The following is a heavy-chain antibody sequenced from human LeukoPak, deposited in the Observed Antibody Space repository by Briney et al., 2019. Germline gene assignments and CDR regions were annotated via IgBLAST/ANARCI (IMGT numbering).Heavy chain of an antibody. Sequence: ASVKVSCKASGYTFTTYTMHWVRQAPGQRLEWMEWINAGNGNTKYSQMFQGRVTITRDTSASTAYMDLSSLRSEDTAVYYCAREIDRDGYNRFFDYWGQGILVTVSS. CDR2: INAGNGNT. V-gene: IGHV1-3*01. D-gene: IGHD5-24*01. CDR1: GYTFTTYT. CDR3: AREIDRDGYNRFFDY. J-gene: IGHJ4*02.